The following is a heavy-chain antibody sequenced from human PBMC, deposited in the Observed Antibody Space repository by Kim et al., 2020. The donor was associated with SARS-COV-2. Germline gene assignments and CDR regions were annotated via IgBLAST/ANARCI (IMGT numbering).Heavy chain of an antibody. J-gene: IGHJ4*02. D-gene: IGHD6-19*01. CDR3: ARVALRGWTGGRLVGYFDY. CDR1: GGSFSGYY. Sequence: SETLSLTCAVYGGSFSGYYWSWIRQPPGKGLEWIGEINHSGSTNYNPSLKSRVTISVDTSKNQFSLKLSSVTAADTAVYYCARVALRGWTGGRLVGYFDYWGQGTLVTVSS. CDR2: INHSGST. V-gene: IGHV4-34*01.